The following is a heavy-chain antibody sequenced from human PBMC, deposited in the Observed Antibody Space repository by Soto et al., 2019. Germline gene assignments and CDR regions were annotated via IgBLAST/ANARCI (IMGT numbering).Heavy chain of an antibody. CDR3: ARDPCCYSSSWANWFDP. J-gene: IGHJ5*02. D-gene: IGHD6-13*01. Sequence: GASVKVSCKASGGTFSSYTISWVRQAPGQGLEWMGRIIPILGIANYAQKFQGRVTITADKSTSTAYMELSSLRSEDTAVYYCARDPCCYSSSWANWFDPWGQGTLVTVSS. CDR1: GGTFSSYT. V-gene: IGHV1-69*04. CDR2: IIPILGIA.